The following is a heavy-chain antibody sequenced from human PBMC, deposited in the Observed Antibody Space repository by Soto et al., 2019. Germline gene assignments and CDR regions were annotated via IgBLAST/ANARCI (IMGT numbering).Heavy chain of an antibody. Sequence: ASVKVSCKASGYIFTDYYMHWVRQAPGQELGWMGRINPNSGGTNYAQKFQGWVTMTRDTSISTAYMELSRLRSDDTAVYYCATQRSEWELSFDYWGQGTLVTVSS. CDR1: GYIFTDYY. V-gene: IGHV1-2*04. CDR2: INPNSGGT. D-gene: IGHD1-26*01. CDR3: ATQRSEWELSFDY. J-gene: IGHJ4*02.